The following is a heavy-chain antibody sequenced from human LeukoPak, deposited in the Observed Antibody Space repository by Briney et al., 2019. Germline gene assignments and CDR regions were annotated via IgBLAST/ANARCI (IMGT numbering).Heavy chain of an antibody. Sequence: SETLSLTCTVSGGSISIYYWSWIRQPPGKGLEWIGYIYYSGSTNYNPSLKSRVTISVDTSKNQFSLKLSSVTAADTAVYYCARGLWTGFDYWGQGTLVTVSS. CDR2: IYYSGST. CDR3: ARGLWTGFDY. CDR1: GGSISIYY. D-gene: IGHD2/OR15-2a*01. J-gene: IGHJ4*02. V-gene: IGHV4-59*01.